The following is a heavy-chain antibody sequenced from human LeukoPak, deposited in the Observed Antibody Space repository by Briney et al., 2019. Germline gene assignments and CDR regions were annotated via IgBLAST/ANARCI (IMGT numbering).Heavy chain of an antibody. CDR3: AREHPRGEVDDFDY. D-gene: IGHD3-16*01. Sequence: SETLSLTCTVSGGSISSYYWSWIRQPPGKGLEWIGYIYYSGSTNYNPSLKSRVTISVDTSKNQFSLKLSSVTAADTAVYYCAREHPRGEVDDFDYWGQGTLVTVSS. V-gene: IGHV4-59*01. CDR1: GGSISSYY. J-gene: IGHJ4*02. CDR2: IYYSGST.